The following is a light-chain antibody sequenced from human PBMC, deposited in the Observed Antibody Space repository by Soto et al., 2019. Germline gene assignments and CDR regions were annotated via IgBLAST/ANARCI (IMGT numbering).Light chain of an antibody. CDR3: QQYESSPLT. CDR1: QSVSRSF. CDR2: RAS. Sequence: EIVLTQSPDTLSLSPGERVTLSCRASQSVSRSFLAWYQQKPGQAPRLLIYRASIRATGIPDRFTGSGSGTDFTLTISRLEPEDCAVYYCQQYESSPLTFGGGAKVEIK. V-gene: IGKV3-20*01. J-gene: IGKJ4*01.